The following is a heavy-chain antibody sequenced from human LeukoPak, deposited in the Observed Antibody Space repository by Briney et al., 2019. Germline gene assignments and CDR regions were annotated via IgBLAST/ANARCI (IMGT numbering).Heavy chain of an antibody. CDR2: IIPIFGTA. Sequence: GASVKVSCKASGGTFSSYAISWVRQAPGQGLEWMGGIIPIFGTANYAQKFQGRVTITADESTSTAYMELSSLRSEDTAVYYCARVSLGNEPGSPQNYYYYGMDVWGQGTTVTVS. CDR1: GGTFSSYA. J-gene: IGHJ6*02. V-gene: IGHV1-69*13. CDR3: ARVSLGNEPGSPQNYYYYGMDV.